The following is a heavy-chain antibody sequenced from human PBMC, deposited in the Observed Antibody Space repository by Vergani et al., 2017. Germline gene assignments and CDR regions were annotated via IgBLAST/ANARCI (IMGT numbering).Heavy chain of an antibody. V-gene: IGHV3-30*18. CDR1: GFTFSSYG. Sequence: QVQLVESGGGVVQPGRSLRLSCAASGFTFSSYGMHWVRQAPGKGLEWVAVISYDGSNKYYADSVKGRFTISRDNSKNTLYLQMNSLRAEDTAVYYCAKDPAAAASYYFDYWGQGTLVTVSP. CDR3: AKDPAAAASYYFDY. D-gene: IGHD6-13*01. CDR2: ISYDGSNK. J-gene: IGHJ4*02.